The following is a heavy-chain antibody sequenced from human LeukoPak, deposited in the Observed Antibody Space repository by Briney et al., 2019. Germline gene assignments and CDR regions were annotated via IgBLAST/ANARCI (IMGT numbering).Heavy chain of an antibody. Sequence: ASVKVSCKASGYTFTSYGISWVRKAPEQGLEWMGWISAYNGNTNYAQKLQGRVTMTTDTSTCTAYMELRSLRSDDTAVYYCARAGYSFHGDYLSNDYWGQGTLVTVSS. CDR3: ARAGYSFHGDYLSNDY. CDR1: GYTFTSYG. D-gene: IGHD4-17*01. J-gene: IGHJ4*02. CDR2: ISAYNGNT. V-gene: IGHV1-18*01.